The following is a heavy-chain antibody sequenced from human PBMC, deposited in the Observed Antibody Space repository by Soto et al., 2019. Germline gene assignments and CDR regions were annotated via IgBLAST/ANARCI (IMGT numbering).Heavy chain of an antibody. D-gene: IGHD2-15*01. V-gene: IGHV1-69*02. J-gene: IGHJ5*02. CDR1: GGTFSSYT. CDR2: IIPILGIA. Sequence: SVKVSCKASGGTFSSYTISWVRQAPGQGLEWMGRIIPILGIANYAQKFQGRVTITADKSTSTAYMELSSLRSEDTAVYYCARGEDIVVVVGPNWFDPWGQGTLVTVSS. CDR3: ARGEDIVVVVGPNWFDP.